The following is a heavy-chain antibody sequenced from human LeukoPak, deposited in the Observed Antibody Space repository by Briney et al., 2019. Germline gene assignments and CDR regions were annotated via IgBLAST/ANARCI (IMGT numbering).Heavy chain of an antibody. V-gene: IGHV3-48*01. CDR1: GFTFSRYS. CDR2: ISSGSGTI. J-gene: IGHJ4*02. D-gene: IGHD6-13*01. CDR3: AKAQHSSSHL. Sequence: GGSLRLSCAASGFTFSRYSMNWVRQAPGKGLEWVSYISSGSGTIYYADSVKGRFTISRDNAKNSLYLLMNSLRAEDTAVYYCAKAQHSSSHLWGQGTLVTVSS.